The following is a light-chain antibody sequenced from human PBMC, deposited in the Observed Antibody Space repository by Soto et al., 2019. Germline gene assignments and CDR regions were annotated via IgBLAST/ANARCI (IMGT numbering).Light chain of an antibody. V-gene: IGKV1-39*01. J-gene: IGKJ2*01. CDR1: QGISTY. CDR2: AAS. Sequence: DIQMTQSPSSLSASVGDRVTITCRASQGISTYLVWYQQRQGRAPKLLIYAASSLLSGVPSRFSGSGSGTDFTLTISSLQPEDFATYYCQQSYRTPYTFGPGTKLDTK. CDR3: QQSYRTPYT.